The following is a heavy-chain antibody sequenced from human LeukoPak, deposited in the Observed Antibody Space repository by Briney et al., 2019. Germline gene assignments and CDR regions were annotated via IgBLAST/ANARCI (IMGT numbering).Heavy chain of an antibody. Sequence: ASVKVSCKASGYTFTGYYMHWVRQAPGQGLEWMGWINPNSGGTNYAQKFQGRVTMTRDMSTSTVYMELSSLRSEDTAVYYCARGVQWELLGELVYWGQGTLVTVSS. CDR1: GYTFTGYY. CDR2: INPNSGGT. J-gene: IGHJ4*02. V-gene: IGHV1-2*02. D-gene: IGHD1-26*01. CDR3: ARGVQWELLGELVY.